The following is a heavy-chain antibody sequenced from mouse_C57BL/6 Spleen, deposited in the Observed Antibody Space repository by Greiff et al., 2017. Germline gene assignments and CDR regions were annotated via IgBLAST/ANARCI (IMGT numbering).Heavy chain of an antibody. CDR2: IDPSDSYT. D-gene: IGHD2-3*01. Sequence: QVQLQQPGAELVMPGASVKLSCKASGYTFTSYWMHWVKQRPGQGLEWIGEIDPSDSYTNYNQKFKGKSTLTVDKSSSTAYMQLSSLTSEDSAVYYCASTLYDGLYYFDYWGQGTTLTVSS. V-gene: IGHV1-69*01. CDR1: GYTFTSYW. J-gene: IGHJ2*01. CDR3: ASTLYDGLYYFDY.